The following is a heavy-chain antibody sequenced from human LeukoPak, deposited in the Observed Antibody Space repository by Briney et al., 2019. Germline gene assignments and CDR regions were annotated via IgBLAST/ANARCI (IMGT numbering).Heavy chain of an antibody. D-gene: IGHD6-13*01. CDR2: IYYSGST. J-gene: IGHJ4*02. CDR3: AAQGVAAAGTSRFDY. Sequence: PSETLSLTCTVPGGSISSSYWSWMRQPPGKGLEWIGYIYYSGSTNYNPSLMSRVTISVDTSKNQFSLKLSSVTAADTAVYYCAAQGVAAAGTSRFDYWGQGTLVTVSS. V-gene: IGHV4-59*08. CDR1: GGSISSSY.